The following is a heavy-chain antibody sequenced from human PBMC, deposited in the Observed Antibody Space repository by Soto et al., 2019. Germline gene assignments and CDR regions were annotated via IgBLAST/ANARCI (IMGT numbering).Heavy chain of an antibody. V-gene: IGHV4-30-2*06. CDR2: IYHSGDT. CDR1: GYSISSGGYS. Sequence: QLQLQESGSGLVKSSQTLSLTCGVSGYSISSGGYSWNWIRQSPGKGLEWIGYIYHSGDTYYNPSLKSRVTISVDRSKNQFSLNLTSVTAADTAVYYCARGYPDVWGQVTTVTVSS. D-gene: IGHD1-20*01. J-gene: IGHJ6*02. CDR3: ARGYPDV.